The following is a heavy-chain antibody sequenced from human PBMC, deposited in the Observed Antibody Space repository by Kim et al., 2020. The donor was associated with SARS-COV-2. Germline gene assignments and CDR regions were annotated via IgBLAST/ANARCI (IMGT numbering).Heavy chain of an antibody. CDR2: ISYDGSNK. CDR3: ASNGPLRPKWNRGTAMVRGGY. CDR1: GFTFSSYA. V-gene: IGHV3-30-3*01. D-gene: IGHD5-18*01. J-gene: IGHJ4*02. Sequence: GGSLRLSCAASGFTFSSYAMHWVRQAPGKGLEWVAVISYDGSNKYYADPVKGRFTISRDNSKNTLYLQMNSLRAEDTAVYYCASNGPLRPKWNRGTAMVRGGYWGQGTLVTVSS.